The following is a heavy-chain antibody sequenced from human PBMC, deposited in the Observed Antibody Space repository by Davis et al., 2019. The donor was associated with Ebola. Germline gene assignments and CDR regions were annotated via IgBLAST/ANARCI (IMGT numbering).Heavy chain of an antibody. CDR3: ARVAQWLDYYFDY. V-gene: IGHV1-8*02. CDR1: GYTFTSYA. CDR2: MDPNSGDS. D-gene: IGHD6-19*01. J-gene: IGHJ4*02. Sequence: ASVKVSCKASGYTFTSYAMNWVRQATGHGLEWMGWMDPNSGDSGYAQKFQGRITLTMNTAIRTAYMELSSLTFDDTAVYYCARVAQWLDYYFDYWGQGTLVTVSS.